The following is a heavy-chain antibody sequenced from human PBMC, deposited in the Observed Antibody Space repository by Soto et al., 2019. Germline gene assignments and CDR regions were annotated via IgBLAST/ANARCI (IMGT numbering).Heavy chain of an antibody. CDR3: ARHGRLWFGEFYYYYYGMDV. Sequence: SETLSLTCTVSGGSISSSSYYWGWIRQPPGKGLEWIGSIYYSGSTYYNPSLKSRVTISVDTSKNQFSLKLSSVTAADTAVYYCARHGRLWFGEFYYYYYGMDVWGQGTTVTVSS. J-gene: IGHJ6*02. V-gene: IGHV4-39*01. CDR2: IYYSGST. D-gene: IGHD3-10*01. CDR1: GGSISSSSYY.